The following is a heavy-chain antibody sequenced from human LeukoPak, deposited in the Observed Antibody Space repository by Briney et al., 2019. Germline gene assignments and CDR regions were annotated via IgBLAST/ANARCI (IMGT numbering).Heavy chain of an antibody. J-gene: IGHJ4*02. CDR3: ARYADIAVAGTWYYFDY. Sequence: GASVKVSCKASGYTFTGYYMHWVRQAPGQGLEWMGWINPNSGGTNYAQKFQGRVTMTRDTSISIAYMELSRLRSDDTAVYYCARYADIAVAGTWYYFDYWGQGTLVTVSS. D-gene: IGHD6-19*01. V-gene: IGHV1-2*02. CDR2: INPNSGGT. CDR1: GYTFTGYY.